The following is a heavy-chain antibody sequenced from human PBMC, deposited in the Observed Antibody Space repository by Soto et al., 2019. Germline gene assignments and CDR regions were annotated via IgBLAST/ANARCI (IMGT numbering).Heavy chain of an antibody. V-gene: IGHV3-11*06. CDR3: ARRGQGSSGWYVGLWYYGMDV. CDR2: ISSSSSYT. D-gene: IGHD6-19*01. J-gene: IGHJ6*02. CDR1: GFTFSDYY. Sequence: RLSCAASGFTFSDYYMTWIRQAPGKGLEWVSYISSSSSYTNYADSVKGRFTITRDDAKNSLNLQMTSLRAEDTAGYYCARRGQGSSGWYVGLWYYGMDVWGQGTTVTVSS.